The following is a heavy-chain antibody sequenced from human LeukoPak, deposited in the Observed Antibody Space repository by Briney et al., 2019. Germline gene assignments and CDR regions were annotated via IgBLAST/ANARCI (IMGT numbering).Heavy chain of an antibody. Sequence: GGSLRLSCAASGFAFSSSWMSWVRQAPGKGLEWVSAISGSGGSTYYADSVKGRFTISRDNSKNTLYLQMNSLRAEDTAVYYCAREGSYCGGGCYSNYYFDYWGQGTLVTVSS. D-gene: IGHD2-21*02. V-gene: IGHV3-23*01. CDR2: ISGSGGST. CDR1: GFAFSSSW. J-gene: IGHJ4*02. CDR3: AREGSYCGGGCYSNYYFDY.